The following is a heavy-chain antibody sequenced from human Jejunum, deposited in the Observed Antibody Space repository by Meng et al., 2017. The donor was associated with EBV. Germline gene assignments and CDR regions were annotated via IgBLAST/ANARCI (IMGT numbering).Heavy chain of an antibody. CDR3: ARCRQVPGIKGWWFDY. Sequence: GPRMVKISHIMSLLLTVSGVSHKSDDYYCYWILQAAGTGLEWIGYLFYNGRTYSTTVLESRVTTYLGTWRRNLCLSLTFVNVGDTAMYYCARCRQVPGIKGWWFDYWGQGTLVTVSS. CDR1: GVSHKSDDYY. V-gene: IGHV4-30-4*01. CDR2: LFYNGRT. J-gene: IGHJ4*02. D-gene: IGHD1-14*01.